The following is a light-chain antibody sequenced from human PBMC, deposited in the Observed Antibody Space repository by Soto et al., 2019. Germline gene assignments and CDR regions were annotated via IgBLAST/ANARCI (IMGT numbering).Light chain of an antibody. Sequence: EIVMTQSPAPLSVSPGERATLSCRASQSVSSKLAWYQQKPGQAPRLLIYGASTRATGIPARFSGSGSGTEFTLTIRSLQSEDFAVYYCHQYDNWPLTFGGGAKVEIK. CDR2: GAS. CDR3: HQYDNWPLT. V-gene: IGKV3-15*01. J-gene: IGKJ4*01. CDR1: QSVSSK.